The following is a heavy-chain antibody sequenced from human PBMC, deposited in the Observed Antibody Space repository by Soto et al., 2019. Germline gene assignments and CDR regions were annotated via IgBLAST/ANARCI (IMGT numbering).Heavy chain of an antibody. V-gene: IGHV4-59*01. J-gene: IGHJ5*02. D-gene: IGHD6-19*01. CDR2: IHNSRSI. CDR1: NGSISSDY. CDR3: AALLQGSSGCERWFAP. Sequence: SETLSLTCSVSNGSISSDYWSWIRQPPGKGLEWIGYIHNSRSINYNPSLKSRLTISLDTSKNQISLKLRSVTAADTAVYYCAALLQGSSGCERWFAPWGRGTLVTVSS.